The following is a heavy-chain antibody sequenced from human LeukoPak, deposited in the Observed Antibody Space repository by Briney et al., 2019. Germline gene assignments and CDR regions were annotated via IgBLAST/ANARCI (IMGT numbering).Heavy chain of an antibody. Sequence: PGGSLTLSCPAYGFTFSSYSMNWVRQAPGKGMEWVSSISSSSSYIYYADSVKGRVTISRDNAKNSLYLQMNSLRAEDTAVYYCARSLYGVNYGDAFDIWGQGTMVTVSS. V-gene: IGHV3-21*01. CDR2: ISSSSSYI. CDR1: GFTFSSYS. J-gene: IGHJ3*02. CDR3: ARSLYGVNYGDAFDI. D-gene: IGHD4-23*01.